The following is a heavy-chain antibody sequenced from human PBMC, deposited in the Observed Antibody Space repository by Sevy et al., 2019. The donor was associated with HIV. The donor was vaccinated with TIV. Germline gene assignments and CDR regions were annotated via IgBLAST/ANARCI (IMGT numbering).Heavy chain of an antibody. CDR2: ISSSRSTI. J-gene: IGHJ4*02. Sequence: GGSLRLSCAASGFTFSSYSMSWVRQAPGKGLEWVSYISSSRSTIYYVDSVKGRFTISRDNAKDSLYLQMNSLRAEDTAVYYCARVSPTSHLPLYWGQGTLVTVSS. CDR1: GFTFSSYS. CDR3: ARVSPTSHLPLY. V-gene: IGHV3-48*01. D-gene: IGHD6-6*01.